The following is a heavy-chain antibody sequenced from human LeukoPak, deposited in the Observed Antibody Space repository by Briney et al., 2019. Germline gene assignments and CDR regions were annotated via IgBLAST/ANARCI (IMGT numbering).Heavy chain of an antibody. J-gene: IGHJ5*02. Sequence: ASVKVSCKASGYTFTSYDINWVRQATGQGLEWMGWMNPNSGNTGYAQKFQGRVTMTRNNSISTAYMELSSLRSEDTAVYYCARARRFLEWLPVNWFDPWGQGTLVTVSS. V-gene: IGHV1-8*01. CDR2: MNPNSGNT. CDR3: ARARRFLEWLPVNWFDP. CDR1: GYTFTSYD. D-gene: IGHD3-3*01.